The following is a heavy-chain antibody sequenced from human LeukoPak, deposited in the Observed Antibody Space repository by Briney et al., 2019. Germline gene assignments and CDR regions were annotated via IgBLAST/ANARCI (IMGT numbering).Heavy chain of an antibody. D-gene: IGHD2-2*01. CDR1: GGSFSGYY. V-gene: IGHV4-34*01. Sequence: KTSETLSLTCAVYGGSFSGYYWSWIRQPPGKGLEWIGEINHSGSTNYNPSLKSRVTISVDTSKNQFSLKLSSVTAADTAVYYCARVRYCSSTSCYRWFDPWGQGTLVTVSS. CDR2: INHSGST. CDR3: ARVRYCSSTSCYRWFDP. J-gene: IGHJ5*02.